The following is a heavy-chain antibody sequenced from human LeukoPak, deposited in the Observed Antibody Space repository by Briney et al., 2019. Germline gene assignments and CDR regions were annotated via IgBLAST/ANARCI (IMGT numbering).Heavy chain of an antibody. CDR3: TTILFY. CDR2: IRSKANRYAT. CDR1: GFTFSNAW. V-gene: IGHV3-73*01. Sequence: GGSLRLSCAASGFTFSNAWMSWVRQAPGKGLEWVGRIRSKANRYATAYAASVKGRFTISRDDSNNTACLQMNSLKTEDTAVYYCTTILFYWGQGTLVTVSS. D-gene: IGHD2/OR15-2a*01. J-gene: IGHJ4*02.